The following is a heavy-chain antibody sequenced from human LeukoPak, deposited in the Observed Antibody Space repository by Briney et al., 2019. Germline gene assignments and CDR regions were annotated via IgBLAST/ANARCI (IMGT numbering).Heavy chain of an antibody. V-gene: IGHV4-34*01. Sequence: PSETLSLTCAVYGGSFSVYYWSWIRQPPGKGLEWIGETNHNGDTNYNPSLKSRVTISVDTSKNQFSLKLSSVTAADSAVYYCARLIVGCTDGVCYKGHLYWGQGTLVTVPS. D-gene: IGHD2-8*01. CDR3: ARLIVGCTDGVCYKGHLY. CDR1: GGSFSVYY. J-gene: IGHJ4*02. CDR2: TNHNGDT.